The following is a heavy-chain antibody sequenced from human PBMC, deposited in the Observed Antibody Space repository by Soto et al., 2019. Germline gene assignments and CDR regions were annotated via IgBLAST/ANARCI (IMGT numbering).Heavy chain of an antibody. CDR1: GGTFSSYG. Sequence: QVQLVQSGAEVKKPGSSVKVSCKASGGTFSSYGISWVRQAHGQGLEWMGGIIPIIGTANYAQKFQGRVTITADESTSTASMELSSLRSEDTAVYYCARPTYYDFWSGYQTGYYYYGMDVWGQGTTVTVSS. CDR3: ARPTYYDFWSGYQTGYYYYGMDV. V-gene: IGHV1-69*12. D-gene: IGHD3-3*01. J-gene: IGHJ6*02. CDR2: IIPIIGTA.